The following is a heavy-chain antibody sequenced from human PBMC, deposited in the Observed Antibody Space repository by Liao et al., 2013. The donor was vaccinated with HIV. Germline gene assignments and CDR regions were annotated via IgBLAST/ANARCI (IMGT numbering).Heavy chain of an antibody. V-gene: IGHV4-34*01. Sequence: QVQLQQWGAGLLKPSETLSLTCAVYGGSFSGYYWSWIRQPPGKGLEWIGSIYYSGSTYYNPSLKSRVTISVDTSKNQFSLKLNSVTAADTAVYYCAREGQLVFDYWGQGTLVTVSS. D-gene: IGHD6-6*01. CDR2: IYYSGST. J-gene: IGHJ4*02. CDR1: GGSFSGYY. CDR3: AREGQLVFDY.